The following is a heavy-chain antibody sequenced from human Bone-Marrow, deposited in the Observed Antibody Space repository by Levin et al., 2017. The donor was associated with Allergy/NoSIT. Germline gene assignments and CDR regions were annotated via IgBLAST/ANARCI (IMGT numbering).Heavy chain of an antibody. J-gene: IGHJ6*02. D-gene: IGHD6-19*01. Sequence: GGSLRLSCAASGFTFSSYWMHWVRQAPGKGLVWVSRINSDGSSTSYADSVKGRFTISRDNAKNTLYLQMNSLRAEDTAVYYCARMYSSGWLLYYYYGMDVWGQGTTVTVSS. CDR1: GFTFSSYW. V-gene: IGHV3-74*01. CDR3: ARMYSSGWLLYYYYGMDV. CDR2: INSDGSST.